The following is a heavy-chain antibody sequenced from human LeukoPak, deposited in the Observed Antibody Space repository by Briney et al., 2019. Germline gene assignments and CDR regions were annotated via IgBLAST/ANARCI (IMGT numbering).Heavy chain of an antibody. CDR3: ARDSNYYDSTDYLDH. CDR1: GYTFSGYY. Sequence: ASEKVSRKASGYTFSGYYIHWIRQAPGQGLEWMGWINPNNGDTKYAQTFHGRVTMTKDTSIRTAYMELSGLRYDDTALYYCARDSNYYDSTDYLDHWGQGSQIIVSS. D-gene: IGHD3-9*01. CDR2: INPNNGDT. V-gene: IGHV1-2*02. J-gene: IGHJ4*02.